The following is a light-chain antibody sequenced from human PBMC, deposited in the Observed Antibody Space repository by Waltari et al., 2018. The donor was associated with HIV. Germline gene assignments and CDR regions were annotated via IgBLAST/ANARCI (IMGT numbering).Light chain of an antibody. J-gene: IGKJ2*01. V-gene: IGKV1-NL1*01. CDR2: GTS. Sequence: DVHMTQSPSSLSASVGDRVTITCRASQPITNSLAWAQQKPGKTPKPLVYGTSRLESGVPSRFSGSGSGTDYTLTISSLQPEDFASYYCQQYYSIPNTFGQGTKLEIK. CDR1: QPITNS. CDR3: QQYYSIPNT.